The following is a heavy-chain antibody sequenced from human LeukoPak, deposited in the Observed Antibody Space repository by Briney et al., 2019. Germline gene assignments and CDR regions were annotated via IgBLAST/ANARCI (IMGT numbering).Heavy chain of an antibody. V-gene: IGHV4-4*07. J-gene: IGHJ6*02. Sequence: SETLSLTCTVSGGSISRYYWSWIRQPAGKGLEWIGRIYTGGSTNYNPSLKSRVTMSVDTSKNQFSLKLSSVTAADTAVYYCAREGSWYGGYYYYYGMDVWGQGTTVTVSS. CDR1: GGSISRYY. CDR3: AREGSWYGGYYYYYGMDV. D-gene: IGHD6-13*01. CDR2: IYTGGST.